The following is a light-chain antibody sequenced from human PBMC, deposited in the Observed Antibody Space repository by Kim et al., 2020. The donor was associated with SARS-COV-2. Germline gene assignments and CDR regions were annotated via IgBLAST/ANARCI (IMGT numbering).Light chain of an antibody. CDR1: SSNIGSNT. J-gene: IGLJ1*01. V-gene: IGLV1-44*01. CDR3: AAWDDSLNDYV. Sequence: GKRVTISCSGSSSNIGSNTVNWYQQPPGTAPKLLIYSNNQRPSGVPDRFSGSKSGTSASLAISGLQSEDEADYYCAAWDDSLNDYVFGTGTKVTVL. CDR2: SNN.